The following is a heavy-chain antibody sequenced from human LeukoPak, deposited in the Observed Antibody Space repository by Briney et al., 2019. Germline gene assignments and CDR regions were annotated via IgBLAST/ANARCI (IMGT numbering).Heavy chain of an antibody. Sequence: ASVKVSCKASGYTFTSYAMHWVRQAPGQRLEWMGWINAGNGNTKYSQKFQGRVTITRDTSASTAYMELSSLRSEGTAVYYCAREGYCSGGSCPSFDYWGQGTLVTVSS. J-gene: IGHJ4*02. D-gene: IGHD2-15*01. CDR1: GYTFTSYA. V-gene: IGHV1-3*01. CDR3: AREGYCSGGSCPSFDY. CDR2: INAGNGNT.